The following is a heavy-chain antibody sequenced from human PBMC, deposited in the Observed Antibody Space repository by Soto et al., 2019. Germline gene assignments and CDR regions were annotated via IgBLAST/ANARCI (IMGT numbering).Heavy chain of an antibody. CDR2: VSGSGGTT. D-gene: IGHD2-8*02. CDR3: AKDPPASGPDFDY. V-gene: IGHV3-23*01. Sequence: EVQLLESGGGLVQPGGSLRLSCAASGFTFSNYDMNWVRQAPGKGLEWVSGVSGSGGTTWYADSAKGRFTISRDNSKNPLYLQMDRLRADDTAVYYCAKDPPASGPDFDYWGQGILVTVSS. CDR1: GFTFSNYD. J-gene: IGHJ4*02.